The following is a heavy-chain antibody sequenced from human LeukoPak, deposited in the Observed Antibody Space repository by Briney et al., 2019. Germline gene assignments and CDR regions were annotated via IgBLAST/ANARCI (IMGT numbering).Heavy chain of an antibody. Sequence: GGSVRLSCAAPGFTFSDYYMSWIRQASGKGLEWVSYISSSSSYTNYADSVKGRFTISRDNAKNSLYLQMNSLRAEDTAVYYCARGTLLRYFDWSHDYWGQGTLVTVSS. CDR3: ARGTLLRYFDWSHDY. V-gene: IGHV3-11*06. J-gene: IGHJ4*02. CDR1: GFTFSDYY. D-gene: IGHD3-9*01. CDR2: ISSSSSYT.